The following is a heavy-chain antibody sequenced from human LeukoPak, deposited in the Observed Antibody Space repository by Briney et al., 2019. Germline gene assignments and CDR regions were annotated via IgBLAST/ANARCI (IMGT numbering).Heavy chain of an antibody. CDR1: GFTFSSYS. Sequence: PGGSLRLSCAASGFTFSSYSMNWVRQAPGKGLEWIGTIYYSGSTYYHPSLKSRLTISVDTSKNQFSLKLSSVTAADTAVYYCARVGVVGFYYYYYMDVWGKGTTVTVSS. D-gene: IGHD2-21*01. CDR2: IYYSGST. V-gene: IGHV4-59*01. J-gene: IGHJ6*03. CDR3: ARVGVVGFYYYYYMDV.